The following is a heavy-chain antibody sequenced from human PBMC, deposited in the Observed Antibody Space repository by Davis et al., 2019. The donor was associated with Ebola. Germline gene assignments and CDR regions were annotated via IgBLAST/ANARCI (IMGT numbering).Heavy chain of an antibody. CDR2: IKQDGSEK. J-gene: IGHJ4*02. CDR1: GFTFSSYW. Sequence: GESLKISCAASGFTFSSYWMSWVRQAPGKGLEWVANIKQDGSEKYYVDSVKGRFTISRDNAKNSLYLQMNSLRAEDTAVYYCTANDYGDYGVDYWGQGTLVTVSS. V-gene: IGHV3-7*01. CDR3: TANDYGDYGVDY. D-gene: IGHD4-17*01.